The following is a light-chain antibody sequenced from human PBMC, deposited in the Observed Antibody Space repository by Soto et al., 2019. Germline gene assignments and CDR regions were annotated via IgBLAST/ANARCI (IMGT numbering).Light chain of an antibody. J-gene: IGKJ2*01. V-gene: IGKV1-33*01. Sequence: DIQMTQSPSSLSASVGDRVTITCQASQDISNYLNWYQQKPGKAPKLLIYDASNLETGVPSRFSASGSGTDFTFNIRSLQHEDNATYYCQQYDNLPHTFGQGTKLEIK. CDR1: QDISNY. CDR3: QQYDNLPHT. CDR2: DAS.